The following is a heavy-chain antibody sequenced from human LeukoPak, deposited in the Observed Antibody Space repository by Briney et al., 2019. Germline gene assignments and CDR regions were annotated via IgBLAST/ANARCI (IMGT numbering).Heavy chain of an antibody. Sequence: PSETPSLTCAVYGGSFSGYYWSWIRQPPGKGLEWIGEINHSGSTNYNPSLKSRVTISVDTSKKQFSLKLSSVTAADTAVYYCARGFPMTPIYWGQGTLVTVSS. J-gene: IGHJ4*02. CDR2: INHSGST. V-gene: IGHV4-34*01. CDR1: GGSFSGYY. CDR3: ARGFPMTPIY. D-gene: IGHD3-22*01.